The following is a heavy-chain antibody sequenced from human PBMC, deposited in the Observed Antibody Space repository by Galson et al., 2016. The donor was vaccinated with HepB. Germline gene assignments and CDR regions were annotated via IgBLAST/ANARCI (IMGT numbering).Heavy chain of an antibody. V-gene: IGHV1-46*03. J-gene: IGHJ4*02. D-gene: IGHD3-22*01. Sequence: SVKVSCKASGYTFTTYYLHWVRPAPGQGLEWMAMINLSADSATYAPKFQGRVTVTRDTSTSTAYMELSSLTSEDTAVYYCARALTARTYYESSGSYCLAYWGQRSLVTVSS. CDR1: GYTFTTYY. CDR3: ARALTARTYYESSGSYCLAY. CDR2: INLSADSA.